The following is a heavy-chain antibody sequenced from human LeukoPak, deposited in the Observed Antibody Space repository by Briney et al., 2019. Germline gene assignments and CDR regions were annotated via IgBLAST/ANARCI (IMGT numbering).Heavy chain of an antibody. CDR2: LEYDGTS. CDR3: AKRGFRAPSGDDVLESLHL. D-gene: IGHD2-21*01. J-gene: IGHJ1*01. V-gene: IGHV3-30*02. Sequence: GGSLRLSCAASGLIFSKYGMHWVRQAPGKGLEWVAFLEYDGTSNYLDSVKGRFTISRDNSESTLYLQMNSLQVEDTAIYYCAKRGFRAPSGDDVLESLHLWGQGTLVTVSS. CDR1: GLIFSKYG.